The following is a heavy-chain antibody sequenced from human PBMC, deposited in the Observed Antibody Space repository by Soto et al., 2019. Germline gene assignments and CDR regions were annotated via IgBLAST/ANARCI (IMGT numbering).Heavy chain of an antibody. V-gene: IGHV3-23*01. CDR1: GFNFGNYA. CDR3: AKSGPVGVRLVIELWTDMYYLDY. D-gene: IGHD1-26*01. Sequence: EVQLLESGGALVQPGGSLRLACGASGFNFGNYAMNWVRQAPGKGLEWVSSISGSGRNTYYADSVQGRFTTSRDNSRNTLFLHMNSLRGEDTAVYYCAKSGPVGVRLVIELWTDMYYLDYWGQGTLVSVSS. J-gene: IGHJ4*02. CDR2: ISGSGRNT.